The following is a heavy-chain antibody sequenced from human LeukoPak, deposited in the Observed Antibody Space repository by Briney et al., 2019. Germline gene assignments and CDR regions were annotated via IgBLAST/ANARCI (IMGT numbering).Heavy chain of an antibody. CDR2: LNSDGSST. J-gene: IGHJ6*02. CDR3: ARDRSYRMDV. V-gene: IGHV3-74*01. CDR1: GFTFSSYW. Sequence: QPGGSLRLSCAASGFTFSSYWMHWVRQAPGKGLVWVSRLNSDGSSTSYADSVKGQFTISRDNAKNTLYLQMNSLRAEDTAVYYCARDRSYRMDVWGQGTTVTVSS.